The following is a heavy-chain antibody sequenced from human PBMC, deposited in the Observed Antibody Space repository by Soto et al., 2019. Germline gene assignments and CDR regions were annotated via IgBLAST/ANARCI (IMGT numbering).Heavy chain of an antibody. CDR3: ARDSNYGGNSEDY. Sequence: QVQLQESGPGLVKPSQTLSLTCAVSGGSISSGDYYWSWTRQPPGKGLEWIGYIYYSGSTYYNPSLKSRVTISVDTSKNQFSLKLSSVTAADTAVYYCARDSNYGGNSEDYWGQGTLVTVSS. V-gene: IGHV4-30-4*01. CDR1: GGSISSGDYY. D-gene: IGHD4-17*01. CDR2: IYYSGST. J-gene: IGHJ4*02.